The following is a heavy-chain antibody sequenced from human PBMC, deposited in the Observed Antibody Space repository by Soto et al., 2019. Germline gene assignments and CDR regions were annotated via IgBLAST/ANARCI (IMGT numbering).Heavy chain of an antibody. D-gene: IGHD6-6*01. V-gene: IGHV3-30*03. J-gene: IGHJ6*03. CDR1: GFTFSSYG. CDR2: RSYDGSNK. CDR3: ATSPTDLRGYYYYYMDV. Sequence: GGSLRLSCAASGFTFSSYGMHWVRQAPGKGLEWVAVRSYDGSNKYYADSVKDRFTISRDNSNNTLYLQMNSLRAEDTAVYYCATSPTDLRGYYYYYMDVWGKGTTVTVSS.